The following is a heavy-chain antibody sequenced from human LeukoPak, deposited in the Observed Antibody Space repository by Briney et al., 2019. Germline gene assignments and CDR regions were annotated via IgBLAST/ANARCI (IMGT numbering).Heavy chain of an antibody. CDR3: ARERRKQWLVPYFQH. Sequence: SETLSLTCTVSGDSISNYYWSWIRQPAGKGLEWIGSIYYSGSTYYNPSLKSRVTISVDTSKNQFSLKLSSVTAADTAVYYCARERRKQWLVPYFQHWGQGTLVTVSS. J-gene: IGHJ1*01. D-gene: IGHD6-19*01. V-gene: IGHV4-4*07. CDR1: GDSISNYY. CDR2: IYYSGST.